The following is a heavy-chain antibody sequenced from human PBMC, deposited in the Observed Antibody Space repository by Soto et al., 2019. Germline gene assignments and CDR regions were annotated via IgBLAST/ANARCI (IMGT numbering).Heavy chain of an antibody. D-gene: IGHD2-2*01. V-gene: IGHV3-30-3*01. J-gene: IGHJ6*02. Sequence: QPGGSLRLSCAASGFTFSSYAMHWVRQAPGKGLEWVAVISYDGSNKYYADSVKGRFTISRDNSKNTLYLQMNSLRAEDTAVYYCASVPNPKYQLLWYYYYGMDVWGQGTTVTVSS. CDR1: GFTFSSYA. CDR3: ASVPNPKYQLLWYYYYGMDV. CDR2: ISYDGSNK.